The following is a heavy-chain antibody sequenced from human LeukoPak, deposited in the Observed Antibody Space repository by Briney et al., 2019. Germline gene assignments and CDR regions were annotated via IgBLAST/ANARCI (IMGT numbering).Heavy chain of an antibody. D-gene: IGHD2-2*01. CDR3: ASTRLKDCSTSCFG. CDR2: IYYSGST. CDR1: GGSISGYY. Sequence: SETLSLTCTVSGGSISGYYWSWIRQSPGKGLEWIGYIYYSGSTNYNPSLKSRVTISVDTSKNQFSLNLSSVTAADTAVYYCASTRLKDCSTSCFGWGQGTLVTVSS. J-gene: IGHJ4*02. V-gene: IGHV4-59*12.